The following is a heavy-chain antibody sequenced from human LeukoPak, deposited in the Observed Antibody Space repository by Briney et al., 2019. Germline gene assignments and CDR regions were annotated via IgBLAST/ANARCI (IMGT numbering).Heavy chain of an antibody. Sequence: SETLSLTCTVSGYSISSGYYWGWIRQPPGKGLEWIGSMYHGGSTYYNPSLKSRVTMSVDTSKNQFSLKLSSVTAADTAVYYCARDKTGGKAFDIWGQGTMVTVSS. CDR3: ARDKTGGKAFDI. CDR2: MYHGGST. D-gene: IGHD1-14*01. J-gene: IGHJ3*02. CDR1: GYSISSGYY. V-gene: IGHV4-38-2*02.